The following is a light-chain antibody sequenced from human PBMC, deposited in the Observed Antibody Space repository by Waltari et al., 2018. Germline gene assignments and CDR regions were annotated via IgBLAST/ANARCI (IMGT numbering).Light chain of an antibody. Sequence: QSALTQPRSVSGSPGQSVTISCTGTSSDVGGYNYVSWYQQYPGKAPKLMIYEVTKRHSGVPDRVSGSKSGNAASLTISGLQAEDEADYYCCSYGGSKLIFGGGTKLTVL. CDR3: CSYGGSKLI. J-gene: IGLJ2*01. CDR2: EVT. V-gene: IGLV2-11*01. CDR1: SSDVGGYNY.